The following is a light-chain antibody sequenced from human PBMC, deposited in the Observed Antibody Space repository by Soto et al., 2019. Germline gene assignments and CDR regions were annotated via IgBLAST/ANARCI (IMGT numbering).Light chain of an antibody. CDR1: SSDVGSYNL. Sequence: LNQPGVVYGSSGQSITIPCTGTSSDVGSYNLVSWYQQHPGKAPKLMIYEVSKRPSGVSNRFSGSKSGNTASLTISGLQAEDEADYYCCSYAGSSTFLYVFGTGTKVTVL. CDR2: EVS. V-gene: IGLV2-23*02. CDR3: CSYAGSSTFLYV. J-gene: IGLJ1*01.